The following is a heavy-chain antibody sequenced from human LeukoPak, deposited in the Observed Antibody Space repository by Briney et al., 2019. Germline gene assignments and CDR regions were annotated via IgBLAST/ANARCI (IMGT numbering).Heavy chain of an antibody. CDR2: IIPIFGTA. V-gene: IGHV1-69*06. CDR3: ARVRAPDILTGYYSVGYYYMDV. Sequence: SVKVSCKASGYTFTSNWMHWVRQAPGQGLEWMGGIIPIFGTANYAQKFQGRVTITADKSTSTAYMELSSLRSEDTAVYYCARVRAPDILTGYYSVGYYYMDVWGKGTTVTVSS. J-gene: IGHJ6*03. CDR1: GYTFTSNW. D-gene: IGHD3-9*01.